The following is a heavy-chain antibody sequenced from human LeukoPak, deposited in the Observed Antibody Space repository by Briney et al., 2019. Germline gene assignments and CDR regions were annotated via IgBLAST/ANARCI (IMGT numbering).Heavy chain of an antibody. Sequence: PSETLSLTCTVSGGSLSSSSYYWGWIRQPPGKGLEWIGSISYSGSTYYNPSLRSRLTISADTSKNQFSLRLSSVTAADTAVYYCARLHDSSGYYYCDAFDIWGQGTMVTVSS. CDR1: GGSLSSSSYY. J-gene: IGHJ3*02. V-gene: IGHV4-39*01. CDR2: ISYSGST. CDR3: ARLHDSSGYYYCDAFDI. D-gene: IGHD3-22*01.